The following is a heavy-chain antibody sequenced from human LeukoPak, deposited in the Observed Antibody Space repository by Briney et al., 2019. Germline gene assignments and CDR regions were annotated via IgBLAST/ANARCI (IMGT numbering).Heavy chain of an antibody. CDR2: IYYSGST. Sequence: SETLSLTCTVSGGSISSYYWSWIRQPPGKGLEWIGYIYYSGSTNYNPSLKSRVTISVDTSKNQFSLKLSSVTAADTAVYDCARVFRLQPGVAFDIWAQGTMVTVSS. J-gene: IGHJ3*02. D-gene: IGHD5-24*01. V-gene: IGHV4-59*01. CDR3: ARVFRLQPGVAFDI. CDR1: GGSISSYY.